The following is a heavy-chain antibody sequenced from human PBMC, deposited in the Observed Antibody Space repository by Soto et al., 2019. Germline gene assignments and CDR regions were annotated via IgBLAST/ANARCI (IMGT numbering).Heavy chain of an antibody. D-gene: IGHD6-13*01. J-gene: IGHJ5*02. CDR1: GYTFTSYG. V-gene: IGHV1-3*01. Sequence: ASVKVSCKASGYTFTSYGIHWVRQAPGQRLEWMGWINAANGDTKYSPKFQGRVTITRDTSASTAYMELSSLRCEDTAVYYCVRRHVSATGIDWFDPWGQGTLVTVSS. CDR3: VRRHVSATGIDWFDP. CDR2: INAANGDT.